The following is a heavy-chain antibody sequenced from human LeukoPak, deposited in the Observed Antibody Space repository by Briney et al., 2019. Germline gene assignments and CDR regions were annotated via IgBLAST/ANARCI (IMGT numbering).Heavy chain of an antibody. D-gene: IGHD1-26*01. V-gene: IGHV3-23*01. CDR2: ISGNSGST. J-gene: IGHJ4*02. CDR1: GFTFSSYA. CDR3: AKVSAWAMVGATYFDY. Sequence: GGSLKLSCAASGFTFSSYAMSWVRQAPGKGLEWVSSISGNSGSTYYADSVKGRFTISRDNSKNTVYLQMNSLRAEDTAVYYCAKVSAWAMVGATYFDYWGQGTLVTVSS.